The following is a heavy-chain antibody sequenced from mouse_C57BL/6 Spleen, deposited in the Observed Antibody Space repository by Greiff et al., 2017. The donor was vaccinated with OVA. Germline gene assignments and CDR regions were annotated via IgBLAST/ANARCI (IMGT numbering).Heavy chain of an antibody. Sequence: QVQLQQSGAELAKPGASVKLSCKASGYTFTSYWMHWVKQRHGQGLEWIGYINPSSGYTRYNQKFKDKATLTADKSSSTAYMQLSSLTYEDSAVYYCARGLYPYYAIDYWGQGTSVTVSS. CDR2: INPSSGYT. CDR3: ARGLYPYYAIDY. CDR1: GYTFTSYW. D-gene: IGHD6-1*01. V-gene: IGHV1-7*01. J-gene: IGHJ4*01.